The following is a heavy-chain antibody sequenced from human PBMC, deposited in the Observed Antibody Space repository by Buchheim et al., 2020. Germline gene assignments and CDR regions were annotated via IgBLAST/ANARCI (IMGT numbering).Heavy chain of an antibody. CDR2: VSNNGNNI. CDR3: ARDRTGLYYFDS. V-gene: IGHV3-21*01. CDR1: GFAFRIYH. Sequence: EVQLVESGGGLVKPGGSLRLSCAASGFAFRIYHMAWVRQAPGKGLEWVSYVSNNGNNILYSDSVKGRVTISRDNAKNSLYLQMDNLRAEDTAVYYCARDRTGLYYFDSWGQGTL. J-gene: IGHJ4*02. D-gene: IGHD2-8*02.